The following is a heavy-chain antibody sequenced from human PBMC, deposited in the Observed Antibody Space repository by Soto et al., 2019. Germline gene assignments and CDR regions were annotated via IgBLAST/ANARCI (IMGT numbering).Heavy chain of an antibody. CDR1: AGTFSCYV. D-gene: IGHD5-18*01. CDR2: IIPIFGTA. V-gene: IGHV1-69*13. Sequence: VKVSCTASAGTFSCYVTSWVRQAPGQGLEWMGGIIPIFGTANYAQKFQGRVTITADESTSTAYMELSSLRSEDTAVYYCARSSTTAMVMRYYYGMDVWGQ. J-gene: IGHJ6*02. CDR3: ARSSTTAMVMRYYYGMDV.